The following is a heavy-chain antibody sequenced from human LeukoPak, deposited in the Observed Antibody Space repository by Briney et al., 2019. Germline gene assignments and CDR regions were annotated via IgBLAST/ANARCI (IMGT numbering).Heavy chain of an antibody. D-gene: IGHD6-6*01. CDR2: ISSSGGST. CDR1: GFTFSSYA. CDR3: ASLYSSSSNYFDY. Sequence: GGSLRLSCAASGFTFSSYAMTWVRQAPGKGLEWVSTISSSGGSTYYADSMRGRFTISRDNSKNTLYLQMNSLRAEDTAVYYCASLYSSSSNYFDYWGQGTLVTVSS. V-gene: IGHV3-23*01. J-gene: IGHJ4*02.